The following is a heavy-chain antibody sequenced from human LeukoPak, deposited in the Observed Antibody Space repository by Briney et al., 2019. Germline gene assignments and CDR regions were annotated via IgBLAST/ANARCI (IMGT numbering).Heavy chain of an antibody. J-gene: IGHJ4*02. CDR3: ARGLGGYYFDY. D-gene: IGHD2-15*01. V-gene: IGHV1-2*02. Sequence: GASVKVSCKPSGYTFTDYYMHWVRQAPGQGLEWMGWINPNSGGTNYVQKFQGRVTMTRDTSISTAYLELSRLRSDDAAVYYCARGLGGYYFDYWGQGTLVTVSS. CDR2: INPNSGGT. CDR1: GYTFTDYY.